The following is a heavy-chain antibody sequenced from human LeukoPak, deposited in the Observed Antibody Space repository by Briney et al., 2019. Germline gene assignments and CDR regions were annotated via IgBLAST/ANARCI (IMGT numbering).Heavy chain of an antibody. CDR1: GGSISSSSYY. CDR3: ARGGLYSGSFDFDY. V-gene: IGHV4-61*01. D-gene: IGHD1-26*01. Sequence: PSETLSLTCTVSGGSISSSSYYWSWIRQPPGKGLEWIGYIYYSGSTNYNPSLKSRVTISVDTSKNQFSLKLSSVTAADTAVYYCARGGLYSGSFDFDYWGQGTLVTVSS. J-gene: IGHJ4*02. CDR2: IYYSGST.